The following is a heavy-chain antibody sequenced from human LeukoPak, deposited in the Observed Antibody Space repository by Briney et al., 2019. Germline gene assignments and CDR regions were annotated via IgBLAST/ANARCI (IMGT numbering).Heavy chain of an antibody. CDR3: AKDGDTMSGTYYYDMDV. Sequence: GGSLRLSCAASGFTFSNFGMHWVRQAPGKGLEWVAFIRYDGSNKYYADSVKGRFTISRDNSKNTLYLQMNSLRGEDTAAYYCAKDGDTMSGTYYYDMDVWGKGTTVTIS. CDR2: IRYDGSNK. J-gene: IGHJ6*03. D-gene: IGHD1-26*01. CDR1: GFTFSNFG. V-gene: IGHV3-30*02.